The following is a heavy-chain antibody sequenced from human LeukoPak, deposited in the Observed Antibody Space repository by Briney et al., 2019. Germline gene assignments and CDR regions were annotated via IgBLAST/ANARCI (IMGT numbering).Heavy chain of an antibody. J-gene: IGHJ6*02. D-gene: IGHD2-2*01. Sequence: ASVKVSCKASGYTFTGYYMHWVRQAPGQGLEWMGWINPNSGGTNYAQKFQGRVTMTRDTSISTAYMELSRLRSDDTAVYYCARVPPRYCSSTSCSYYYYYYGMDVWGQGTTVTVS. CDR3: ARVPPRYCSSTSCSYYYYYYGMDV. V-gene: IGHV1-2*02. CDR1: GYTFTGYY. CDR2: INPNSGGT.